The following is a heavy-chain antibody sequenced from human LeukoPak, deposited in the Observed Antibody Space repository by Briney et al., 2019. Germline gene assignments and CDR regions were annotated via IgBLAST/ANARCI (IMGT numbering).Heavy chain of an antibody. J-gene: IGHJ4*02. V-gene: IGHV3-7*01. CDR2: IKGDGSEK. CDR3: ARDRGSSGWPYYFDY. Sequence: PGGSLRLSCAASGFTFSSFAMSWVRQAPGKGLEWAGNIKGDGSEKYYVDSVKGRFTISRDNAKNSLYLQMNSLRAEDTAVYYCARDRGSSGWPYYFDYWGQGTLVTVSS. CDR1: GFTFSSFA. D-gene: IGHD6-19*01.